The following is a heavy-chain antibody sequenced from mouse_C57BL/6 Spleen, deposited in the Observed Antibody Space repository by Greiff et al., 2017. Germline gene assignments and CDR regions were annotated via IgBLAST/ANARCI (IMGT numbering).Heavy chain of an antibody. J-gene: IGHJ1*03. Sequence: VQLKQSGPELVKPGASVKISCKASGYSFTDYNMNWVKQSNGKSLEWIGVINPNYGTTSYNQKFKGKATLTVDQSSSTAYMQLNSLTSEDSAVYYWAVHYYGSSYGYFDVWGTGTTVTVSS. CDR3: AVHYYGSSYGYFDV. D-gene: IGHD1-1*01. CDR1: GYSFTDYN. CDR2: INPNYGTT. V-gene: IGHV1-39*01.